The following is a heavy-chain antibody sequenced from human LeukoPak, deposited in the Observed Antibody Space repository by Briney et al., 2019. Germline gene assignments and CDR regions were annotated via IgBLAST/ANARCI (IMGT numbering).Heavy chain of an antibody. CDR1: GYTFTSYY. CDR3: ARDSTGSSWYSYYYYGMDV. D-gene: IGHD6-13*01. Sequence: GGSVQVSCKASGYTFTSYYMHWVRQAPGQGLEWMGIINPSGGSTSYAQKFQGRVTMTRDTSTSTVYMELSSLRSEDTAVYYCARDSTGSSWYSYYYYGMDVWGQGATVTVSS. V-gene: IGHV1-46*01. J-gene: IGHJ6*02. CDR2: INPSGGST.